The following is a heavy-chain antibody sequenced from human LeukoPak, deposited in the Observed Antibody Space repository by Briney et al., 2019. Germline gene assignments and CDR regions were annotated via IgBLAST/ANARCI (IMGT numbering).Heavy chain of an antibody. CDR3: ARAIAAAGPALGY. D-gene: IGHD6-13*01. CDR1: GYTFTGYY. CDR2: INPNSGGT. V-gene: IGHV1-2*02. J-gene: IGHJ4*02. Sequence: RASVKVSCKSSGYTFTGYYMHWVRQAPGQGLEWMGCINPNSGGTNYAQKFQGRVTMTRDTSISTAYMELSRLRSDDTAVYYCARAIAAAGPALGYWGQGTLVTVSS.